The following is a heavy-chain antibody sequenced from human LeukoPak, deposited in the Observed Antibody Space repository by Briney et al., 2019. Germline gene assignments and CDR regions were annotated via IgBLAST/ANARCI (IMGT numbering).Heavy chain of an antibody. J-gene: IGHJ4*02. Sequence: GGSLRLSCAASGFTFSRYGMHWVRQAPGKGLEWVAVISYDGSNKYYADSVKGRFTISRDNSKNTLYLQMNSLRAEDTAVYYCAKDPSSDFWSGYYDYWGQGTQVTVSS. CDR3: AKDPSSDFWSGYYDY. CDR2: ISYDGSNK. D-gene: IGHD3-3*01. CDR1: GFTFSRYG. V-gene: IGHV3-30*18.